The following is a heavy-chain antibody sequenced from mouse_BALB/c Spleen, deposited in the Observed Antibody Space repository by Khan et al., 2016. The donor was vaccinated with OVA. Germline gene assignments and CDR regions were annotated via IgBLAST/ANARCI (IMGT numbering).Heavy chain of an antibody. CDR3: ARPPYFSYAMDN. J-gene: IGHJ4*01. CDR2: INTYTGEL. Sequence: QIQLVQSGPELKKPGETVKISCKASGHTFTNFGMNWVKQAPGKGLKWMGWINTYTGELTYADDFNGRFAFSLEASVSTAYFQINILTNEDTATYFCARPPYFSYAMDNWGQGTSVTVSS. D-gene: IGHD2-10*01. CDR1: GHTFTNFG. V-gene: IGHV9-3-1*01.